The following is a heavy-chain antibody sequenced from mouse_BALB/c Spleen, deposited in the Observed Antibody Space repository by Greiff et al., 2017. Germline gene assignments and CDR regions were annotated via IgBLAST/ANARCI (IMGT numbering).Heavy chain of an antibody. J-gene: IGHJ4*01. Sequence: LQQPGAELVKPGASVKMSCKASGYTFTSYNMHWVKQTPGQGLEWIGAIYPGNGDTSYNQKFKGKATLTADKSSSTAYMQLSSLTSEDSAVYYCARGGNWGESMDYWGQGTSVTVSA. CDR1: GYTFTSYN. V-gene: IGHV1-12*01. CDR3: ARGGNWGESMDY. D-gene: IGHD4-1*01. CDR2: IYPGNGDT.